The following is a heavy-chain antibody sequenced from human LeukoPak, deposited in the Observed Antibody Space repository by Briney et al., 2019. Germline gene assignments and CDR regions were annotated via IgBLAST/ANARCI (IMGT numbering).Heavy chain of an antibody. J-gene: IGHJ6*02. D-gene: IGHD3-3*01. CDR2: IYYSGST. Sequence: SETLSLTCTVSGGSISSYYWSWIRQPPGKGLEWIGYIYYSGSTNYNPSLKSRVTISVDTSKNQFSLKLSSVTAADTAVYYCARGGYDFWSGYYYYYYGMDVGGQGTTVTVSS. V-gene: IGHV4-59*01. CDR1: GGSISSYY. CDR3: ARGGYDFWSGYYYYYYGMDV.